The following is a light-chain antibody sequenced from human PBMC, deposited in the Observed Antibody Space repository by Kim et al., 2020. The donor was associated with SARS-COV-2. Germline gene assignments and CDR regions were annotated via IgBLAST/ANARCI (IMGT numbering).Light chain of an antibody. J-gene: IGLJ3*02. CDR1: SGSVSGSSY. CDR3: ALYLGSGIWV. CDR2: RAN. V-gene: IGLV8-61*01. Sequence: QTVVTQEPSFSVSPGGTVTLTCALSSGSVSGSSYPSWYQQTPGQPPRTLIYRANSRSFGVPDRFSGSILGNKAALTITGAQAEDESTYYCALYLGSGIWVFGGGTKVTVL.